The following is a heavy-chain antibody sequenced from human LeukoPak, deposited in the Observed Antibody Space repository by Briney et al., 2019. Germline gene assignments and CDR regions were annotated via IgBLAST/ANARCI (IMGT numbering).Heavy chain of an antibody. D-gene: IGHD3-9*01. CDR2: IRQDGSDK. V-gene: IGHV3-7*01. J-gene: IGHJ4*02. CDR3: ARDGSGLRYFDWLGFDY. Sequence: PGGSLRLSCAASGFTFNSYWMSWVRQAPEKGLEWLANIRQDGSDKQYVDSVKGRFTISRDNAKNSLYLQMNSLSAEDTAVYYCARDGSGLRYFDWLGFDYWGQGTLVTVSS. CDR1: GFTFNSYW.